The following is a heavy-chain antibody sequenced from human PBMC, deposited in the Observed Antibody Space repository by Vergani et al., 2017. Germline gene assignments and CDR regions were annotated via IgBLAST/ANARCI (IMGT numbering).Heavy chain of an antibody. CDR1: GFTFSSYS. CDR3: ARVSRGSGWYRSNYYFDY. D-gene: IGHD6-19*01. V-gene: IGHV3-48*01. J-gene: IGHJ4*02. CDR2: ISSSSSTI. Sequence: EVQLVESGGGLVQPGGSLRLSCAASGFTFSSYSMNWVRQAPGKGLEWVSYISSSSSTIYYADSVKGRFTISRDNAKNSLYLQMNSLRAEDTAVYYCARVSRGSGWYRSNYYFDYWGQGTLVTVSS.